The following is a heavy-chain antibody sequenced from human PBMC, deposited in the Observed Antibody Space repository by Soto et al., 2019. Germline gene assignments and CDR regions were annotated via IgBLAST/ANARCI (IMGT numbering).Heavy chain of an antibody. Sequence: QVQLVESGGALVKPGGSLRLSCAASGFTFDDFYMNWIRQAPGKGLEWVSYISTWSSTIYYADSVKGRFTISGDNDRDAVFVGMIRRGAEDTAVYYCARLVPYNYDSRSLYPNDGFDLWGQGTAVTVSS. V-gene: IGHV3-11*01. CDR1: GFTFDDFY. J-gene: IGHJ3*01. CDR2: ISTWSSTI. CDR3: ARLVPYNYDSRSLYPNDGFDL. D-gene: IGHD3-22*01.